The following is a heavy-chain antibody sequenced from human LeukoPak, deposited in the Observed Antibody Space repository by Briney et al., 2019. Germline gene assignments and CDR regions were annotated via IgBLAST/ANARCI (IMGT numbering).Heavy chain of an antibody. Sequence: PSETLSLTCIVSGVSISSYYWTWFRQPPGKGLEWIGYMYDSGSANYNPSLKRRVTISVNTPKSQFSLKLSSVTAADTAVYYCARAVGLCRGHYGGGWFDPWGQGILVTVSS. J-gene: IGHJ5*02. CDR3: ARAVGLCRGHYGGGWFDP. CDR2: MYDSGSA. V-gene: IGHV4-59*01. D-gene: IGHD3-16*01. CDR1: GVSISSYY.